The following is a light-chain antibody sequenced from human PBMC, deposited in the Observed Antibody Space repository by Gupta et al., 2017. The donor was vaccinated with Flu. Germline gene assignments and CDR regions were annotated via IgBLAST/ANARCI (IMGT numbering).Light chain of an antibody. CDR2: LGS. CDR1: QSLLHSNGYNY. J-gene: IGKJ1*01. V-gene: IGKV2-28*01. Sequence: VTPGEPASISCRSSQSLLHSNGYNYLDWYLQKPGQSPQLLIYLGSNRASGVPDRFSGSGSGTHFTLKISRVEAEDVGVYYCFQALQLPRTFGQGTKVEIK. CDR3: FQALQLPRT.